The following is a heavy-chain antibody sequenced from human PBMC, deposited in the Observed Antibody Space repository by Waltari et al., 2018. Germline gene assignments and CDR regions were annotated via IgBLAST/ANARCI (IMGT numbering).Heavy chain of an antibody. CDR1: GYSISSGCY. D-gene: IGHD6-13*01. Sequence: QGQLQVSGPGLVKPSVTLSLTCAVSGYSISSGCYWGWIRQPPGKGREWIGSSHHSGSTDNNPSLKSRVTESLATSKTQSSQKLSYVTAADTAVYYCARRAAMAATGPTCYKDVWGKGTTVTVSS. CDR3: ARRAAMAATGPTCYKDV. J-gene: IGHJ6*03. V-gene: IGHV4-38-2*01. CDR2: SHHSGST.